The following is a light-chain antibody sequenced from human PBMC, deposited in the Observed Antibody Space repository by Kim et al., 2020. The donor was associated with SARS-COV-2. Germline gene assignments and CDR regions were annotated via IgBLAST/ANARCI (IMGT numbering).Light chain of an antibody. V-gene: IGLV3-1*01. Sequence: SVSPGQTASITCYGDKLGDKYACWYQQKPGQSPVLVIYQDSKRPSGIPERFSGSNSGNTATLTISGTQAMDEADYYCQAWDSSTVVFGTGTKVTVL. J-gene: IGLJ1*01. CDR3: QAWDSSTVV. CDR2: QDS. CDR1: KLGDKY.